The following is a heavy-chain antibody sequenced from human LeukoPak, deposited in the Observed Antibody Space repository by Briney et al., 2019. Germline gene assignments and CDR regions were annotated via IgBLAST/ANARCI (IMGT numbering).Heavy chain of an antibody. CDR2: ISSSGSTI. D-gene: IGHD3-9*01. CDR3: AKDSDNLRYFDWLLFGYFQH. J-gene: IGHJ1*01. CDR1: GFTFSSYE. V-gene: IGHV3-48*03. Sequence: GGSLRLSCAASGFTFSSYEMNWVRQAPGKGLEWVSYISSSGSTIYYADSVKGRFTIPRDNSKNTLYLQMNSLRAKDTAVYYCAKDSDNLRYFDWLLFGYFQHWGQGTLVTVSS.